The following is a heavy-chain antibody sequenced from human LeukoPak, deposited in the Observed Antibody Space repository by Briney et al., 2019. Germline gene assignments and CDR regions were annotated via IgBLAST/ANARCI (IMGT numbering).Heavy chain of an antibody. CDR1: GFTFSSYS. V-gene: IGHV3-21*04. CDR2: ISSSSSYI. CDR3: AKSARGYCTNGVCYNVPYFDY. Sequence: GGSLRLSCAASGFTFSSYSMNWVRQAPGKGLEWVSSISSSSSYIYYADSVKGRFTISRDNSKNTLYLQMNSLRAEDTAVYYCAKSARGYCTNGVCYNVPYFDYWGQGTLVTVSS. D-gene: IGHD2-8*01. J-gene: IGHJ4*02.